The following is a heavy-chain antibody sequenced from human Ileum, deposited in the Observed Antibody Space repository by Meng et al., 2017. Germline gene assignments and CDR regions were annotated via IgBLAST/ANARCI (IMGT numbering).Heavy chain of an antibody. D-gene: IGHD6-19*01. J-gene: IGHJ4*02. V-gene: IGHV4-34*01. Sequence: QGPLQQGGAGLLKPAETLSLTCAVYGGSFRCYYWSWIRQPPGKGLEWIGEINHSGSTNYNPSLKSRVTISVDTSKNQFSLKLSSETAADTAVYYCARTRRGSSGWYMRYWGQGTLVTVSS. CDR2: INHSGST. CDR3: ARTRRGSSGWYMRY. CDR1: GGSFRCYY.